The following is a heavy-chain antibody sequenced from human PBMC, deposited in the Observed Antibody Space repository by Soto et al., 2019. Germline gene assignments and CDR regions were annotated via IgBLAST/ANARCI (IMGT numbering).Heavy chain of an antibody. J-gene: IGHJ6*02. Sequence: QVQLVQSGAEVQKPGASVKVSCKASGYTFTGYYMHWVRQAPGQRLEWMGWINPNSGGTHYAQKFQGWVTMTRDPSISTAYMEVSRLRSDDTAVYYGARDGYYDSSGYPEYYGMDVWGQGTTVTVSS. CDR3: ARDGYYDSSGYPEYYGMDV. CDR2: INPNSGGT. V-gene: IGHV1-2*04. D-gene: IGHD3-22*01. CDR1: GYTFTGYY.